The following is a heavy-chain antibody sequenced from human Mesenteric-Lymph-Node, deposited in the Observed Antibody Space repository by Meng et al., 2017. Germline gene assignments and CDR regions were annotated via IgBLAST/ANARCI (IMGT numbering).Heavy chain of an antibody. CDR3: IHRRTTGTTF. J-gene: IGHJ4*02. D-gene: IGHD1-1*01. V-gene: IGHV2-5*02. CDR2: IYWDDDK. Sequence: QIHLKGVGPTLVKPQQTLTLTCTFAGFSPTTAGVGVGWIRQPPGKALEWLALIYWDDDKGYSPSLKSRLTISKDTSKNQVVLTMTNMDPVDTATYYCIHRRTTGTTFWGQGTLVTVSS. CDR1: GFSPTTAGVG.